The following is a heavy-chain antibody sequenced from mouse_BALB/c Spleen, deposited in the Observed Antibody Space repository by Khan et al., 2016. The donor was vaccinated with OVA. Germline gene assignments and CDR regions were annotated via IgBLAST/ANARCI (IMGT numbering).Heavy chain of an antibody. D-gene: IGHD4-1*01. CDR2: INSGGYYT. CDR1: GFTFSTYG. CDR3: ASHLTGSFAY. J-gene: IGHJ3*01. Sequence: EVELVESGGDLMKPGGSLKLSCAASGFTFSTYGMSWVRQTPDKRLEWVATINSGGYYTYYPDSVQGRFSVSGSNAKNTLYLQMSSLKSEDTAMYYCASHLTGSFAYWGQGTLVTVSA. V-gene: IGHV5-6*01.